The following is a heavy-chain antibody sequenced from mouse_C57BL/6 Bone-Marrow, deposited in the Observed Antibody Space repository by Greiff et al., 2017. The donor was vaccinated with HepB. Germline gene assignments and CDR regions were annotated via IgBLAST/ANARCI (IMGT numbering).Heavy chain of an antibody. CDR2: IYPGDGDT. J-gene: IGHJ4*01. V-gene: IGHV1-82*01. Sequence: QVQLKESGPELVKPGASVKISCKASGYAFSSSWMNWVKQRPGKGLEWIGRIYPGDGDTNYNGKFKGKATLTADKSSSTAYMQLSSLTSEDSAVYFCAREGITTVVGAMDYWGQGTSVTVSS. CDR3: AREGITTVVGAMDY. CDR1: GYAFSSSW. D-gene: IGHD1-1*01.